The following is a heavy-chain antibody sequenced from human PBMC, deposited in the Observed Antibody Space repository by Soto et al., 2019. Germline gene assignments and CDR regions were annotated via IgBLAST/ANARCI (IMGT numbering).Heavy chain of an antibody. D-gene: IGHD1-26*01. CDR3: ARGWAGATPFDY. J-gene: IGHJ4*02. Sequence: QVQLQQWGAGLLKPSETLSLTCAVYGGSFSGYYWSWIRQPPGKGLELIGEINHSGSTNYNPSLKSRVTISVDTSKNQFSLKLSSVIAADTAVYYCARGWAGATPFDYWGQGTLVTVSS. V-gene: IGHV4-34*01. CDR2: INHSGST. CDR1: GGSFSGYY.